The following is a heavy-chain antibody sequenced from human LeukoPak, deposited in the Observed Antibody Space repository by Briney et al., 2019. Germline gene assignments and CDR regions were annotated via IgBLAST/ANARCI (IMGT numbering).Heavy chain of an antibody. CDR1: GGAVSRYY. V-gene: IGHV4-59*02. J-gene: IGHJ4*02. CDR3: ARSGRGYSYGFSD. CDR2: IYYSGST. D-gene: IGHD5-18*01. Sequence: PSETLSLTCTVSGGAVSRYYWCWIRQPPGKGLEWIGYIYYSGSTNYNPSLRSRVTLSVDTSKNHFSLKLSSVTVADTAVYYCARSGRGYSYGFSDWGQGTLVTVSS.